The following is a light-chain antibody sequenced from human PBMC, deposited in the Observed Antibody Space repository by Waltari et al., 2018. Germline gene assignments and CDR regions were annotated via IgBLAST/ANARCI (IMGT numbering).Light chain of an antibody. J-gene: IGKJ5*01. CDR3: QQFNTYPLT. CDR2: AAF. Sequence: TCRASQGISSYLAWDQQKPGKAPNLLIYAAFTLQSGVPSRFSGSGSGTDFTLTISSLQPEDFATYYCQQFNTYPLTFGQGTRLEIK. V-gene: IGKV1-9*01. CDR1: QGISSY.